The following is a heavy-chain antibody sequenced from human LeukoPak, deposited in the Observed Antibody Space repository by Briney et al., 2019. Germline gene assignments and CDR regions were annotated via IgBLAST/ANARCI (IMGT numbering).Heavy chain of an antibody. D-gene: IGHD3-16*01. CDR1: GFTFSSYE. J-gene: IGHJ4*02. CDR3: ARERRDRYDYNANVFDY. CDR2: ISSSSSYI. V-gene: IGHV3-21*01. Sequence: GGSLRLSCAASGFTFSSYEMNWVRQAPGKGLEWVSSISSSSSYIYYADSVKGRFTVSRDNAKNSLYLQMNSLRAEDTAVYYCARERRDRYDYNANVFDYWGQGTLVTVSS.